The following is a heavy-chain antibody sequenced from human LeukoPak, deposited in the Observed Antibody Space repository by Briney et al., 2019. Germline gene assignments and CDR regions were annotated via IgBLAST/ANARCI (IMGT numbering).Heavy chain of an antibody. CDR3: ARAAVAGTGWDAFDI. J-gene: IGHJ3*02. V-gene: IGHV3-21*01. D-gene: IGHD6-19*01. Sequence: GGSLRLSCAASGFTFSSYSMNWVRQAPGKGLEWVSSISSSSSYIYYADSVKGRFTISRDNAKNSLYLQMNSLRAEDTAVCYCARAAVAGTGWDAFDIWGQGTMVTVSS. CDR1: GFTFSSYS. CDR2: ISSSSSYI.